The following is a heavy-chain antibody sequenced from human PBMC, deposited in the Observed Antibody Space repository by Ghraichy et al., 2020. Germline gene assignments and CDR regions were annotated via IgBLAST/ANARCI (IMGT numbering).Heavy chain of an antibody. J-gene: IGHJ6*02. CDR1: GGSISRYY. CDR3: ARVKYDSSGYGSYYYGMDV. CDR2: IYYSGST. V-gene: IGHV4-59*01. D-gene: IGHD3-22*01. Sequence: SETLSLTCTVSGGSISRYYWSWIRQPPGKGLEWIGYIYYSGSTNYNPSLKSRVTISVDTSKNQFSLKLSSVTAADTAVYYCARVKYDSSGYGSYYYGMDVWGQGTTVTVSS.